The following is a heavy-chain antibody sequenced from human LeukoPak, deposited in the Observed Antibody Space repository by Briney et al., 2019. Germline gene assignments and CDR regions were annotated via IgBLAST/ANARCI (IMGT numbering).Heavy chain of an antibody. CDR2: IYTSGST. V-gene: IGHV4-4*07. J-gene: IGHJ6*03. CDR1: GGSISSYY. CDR3: ARDQYYYDSSGKYYMDV. D-gene: IGHD3-22*01. Sequence: SETLSLTCTVSGGSISSYYWSWIPQPAGKGLEWIGRIYTSGSTNYNPSLKSRVTMSVDTSKNQFSLKLSSVTAADTAVYYCARDQYYYDSSGKYYMDVWGKGTTVTISS.